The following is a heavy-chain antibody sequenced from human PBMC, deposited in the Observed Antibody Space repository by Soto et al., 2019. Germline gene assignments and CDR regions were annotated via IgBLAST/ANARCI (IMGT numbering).Heavy chain of an antibody. J-gene: IGHJ4*02. CDR3: ARDRVYYYDNSGYYNFDY. D-gene: IGHD3-22*01. CDR2: VSYDGSKP. CDR1: GFTFSNYA. V-gene: IGHV3-30-3*01. Sequence: QVQLVESGGGVVQPGRSLRVSCAASGFTFSNYAMHWVRQAPGKGLEWVAVVSYDGSKPFYADSVEGRFTISRDSSKSTLYLHMDNMRDEDTAVYYCARDRVYYYDNSGYYNFDYWGQGTLVTVSS.